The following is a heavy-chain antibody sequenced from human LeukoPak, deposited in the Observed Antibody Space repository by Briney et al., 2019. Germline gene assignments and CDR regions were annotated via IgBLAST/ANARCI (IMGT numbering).Heavy chain of an antibody. CDR2: ISAYNGNT. V-gene: IGHV1-18*01. J-gene: IGHJ6*03. CDR1: GYTFTSYG. Sequence: ASVKVSCKASGYTFTSYGISWVRQAPGQGLEWMGWISAYNGNTNYAQKLQGRVTMTTDTSTSTAYMELRSLRSDDTAVYYCARGSTRTARNLYYYYMDVWGKGTTVTVSS. CDR3: ARGSTRTARNLYYYYMDV. D-gene: IGHD4-17*01.